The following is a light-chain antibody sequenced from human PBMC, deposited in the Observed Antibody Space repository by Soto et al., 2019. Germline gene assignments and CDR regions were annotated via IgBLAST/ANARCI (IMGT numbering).Light chain of an antibody. CDR2: DAS. CDR3: QQCT. Sequence: DIQMTQSPSTLSASVGDTVTITCRASQSISSWLAWYQQKPGKAPKLLIYDASSLESGVPSRFSGSGSGTEFTLTISSLQPDDLATYYCQQCTFGQGTKVDIK. CDR1: QSISSW. J-gene: IGKJ1*01. V-gene: IGKV1-5*01.